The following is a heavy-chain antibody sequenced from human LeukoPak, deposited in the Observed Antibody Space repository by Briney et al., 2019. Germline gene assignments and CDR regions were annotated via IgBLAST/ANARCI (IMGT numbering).Heavy chain of an antibody. CDR1: GFTFSSYW. Sequence: GGSLRLSCAASGFTFSSYWMSWVRQAPGKGLEWLANIKKDGSEKYYVDSVKGRFTISRDNAKTSLYLQMNSLRAEDTAVYYCARDLSGVAGYTYGRGIDYWGQGTLVTVSS. D-gene: IGHD5-18*01. CDR3: ARDLSGVAGYTYGRGIDY. CDR2: IKKDGSEK. V-gene: IGHV3-7*01. J-gene: IGHJ4*02.